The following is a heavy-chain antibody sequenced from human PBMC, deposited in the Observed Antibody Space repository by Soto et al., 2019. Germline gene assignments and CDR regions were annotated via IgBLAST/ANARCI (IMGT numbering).Heavy chain of an antibody. CDR3: ARGSVVRGVAYYGMDV. V-gene: IGHV4-4*02. CDR2: IYHSGST. CDR1: GGSISSSNW. J-gene: IGHJ6*02. D-gene: IGHD3-10*01. Sequence: QVQLQESGPGLVKPSGTLSLTCAVSGGSISSSNWWSWVRQPPGKGLEWIGEIYHSGSTNYNPSLKSRVTISVDTSKNQFSLKLSSVTAADTAVYYCARGSVVRGVAYYGMDVWGQGTTVTVSS.